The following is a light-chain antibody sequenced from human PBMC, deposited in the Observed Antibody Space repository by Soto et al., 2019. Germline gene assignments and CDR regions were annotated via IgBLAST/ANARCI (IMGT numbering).Light chain of an antibody. CDR2: DAS. J-gene: IGKJ2*01. CDR1: QSISSW. Sequence: DIQMTQSPSTLPASVGDRVTITCRASQSISSWVAWYQQKPGKAPKLLIYDASSLESGVPYRFSGSGSGTEFTLTISSLQPDDFATYYCQEYNSYSRAFGQGAKLEIK. CDR3: QEYNSYSRA. V-gene: IGKV1-5*01.